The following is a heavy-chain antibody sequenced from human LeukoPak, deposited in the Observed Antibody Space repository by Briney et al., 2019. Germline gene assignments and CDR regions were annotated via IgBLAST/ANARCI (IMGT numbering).Heavy chain of an antibody. V-gene: IGHV3-66*01. J-gene: IGHJ5*02. CDR1: GFIVSSNY. Sequence: GGSLRLSCAVSGFIVSSNYMTWVRQAPGKGLEWVSIIYSGGYTYSADSVRGRFTISRDSFKNTLYLQMNSLRPEDTAVYYCARVVPAATTWFDPWGQGTLVTVSS. D-gene: IGHD2-2*01. CDR2: IYSGGYT. CDR3: ARVVPAATTWFDP.